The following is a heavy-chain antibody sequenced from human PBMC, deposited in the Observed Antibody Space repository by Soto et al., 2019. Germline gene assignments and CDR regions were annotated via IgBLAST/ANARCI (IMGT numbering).Heavy chain of an antibody. J-gene: IGHJ4*02. CDR2: ISYDGSNK. CDR1: GFTFSSYA. CDR3: ARWGGPYGDLYFDY. D-gene: IGHD4-17*01. V-gene: IGHV3-30-3*01. Sequence: GGSLRLSCAASGFTFSSYAMHWVRQAPGKGLEWVAVISYDGSNKYYADSVKGRFTISRDNSKNTLYLQMNGLRAGDTAVYYCARWGGPYGDLYFDYWGQGTLVTVSS.